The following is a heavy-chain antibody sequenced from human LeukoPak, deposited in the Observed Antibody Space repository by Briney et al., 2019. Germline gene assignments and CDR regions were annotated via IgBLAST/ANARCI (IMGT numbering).Heavy chain of an antibody. D-gene: IGHD3-16*01. CDR2: IIAILGIA. CDR3: ASDTSWFVT. J-gene: IGHJ5*02. Sequence: GASVKVSCKASGGTFSSYTISWVQQAPGQGLKWMGRIIAILGIANYAQKFQGRVTITADKSTSTAYIELSILSSVDSCVCYCASDTSWFVTWGQGTLVSVSS. CDR1: GGTFSSYT. V-gene: IGHV1-69*02.